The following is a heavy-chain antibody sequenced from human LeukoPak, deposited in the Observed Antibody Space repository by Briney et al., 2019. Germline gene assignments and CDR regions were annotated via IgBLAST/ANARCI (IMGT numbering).Heavy chain of an antibody. CDR1: GGSISSYY. CDR3: ARHPSAVAGKTFDC. CDR2: IFYSGST. D-gene: IGHD6-19*01. J-gene: IGHJ4*02. Sequence: PSETLSLTCTVSGGSISSYYWSWIRQPPGKGLEWIGYIFYSGSTNYNPSLKSRVTISVDTSKSQISLKLTSVTAADTAVYYCARHPSAVAGKTFDCWGQGTLVTVSS. V-gene: IGHV4-59*08.